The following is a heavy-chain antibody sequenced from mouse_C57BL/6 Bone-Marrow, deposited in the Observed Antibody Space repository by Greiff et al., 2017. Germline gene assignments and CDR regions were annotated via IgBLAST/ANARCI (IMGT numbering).Heavy chain of an antibody. CDR3: ARFAYYRYYFDY. Sequence: LKVSGPGILQSSQTLSLTCSFSGFSLRTSGMGVSWIRQPSGKGLEWLAHIYWDDDKRYNPYLKGRLTISKDTSRNQVFLKITSVDTADTATYYCARFAYYRYYFDYWGQGTTLTVSS. D-gene: IGHD2-14*01. V-gene: IGHV8-12*01. J-gene: IGHJ2*01. CDR2: IYWDDDK. CDR1: GFSLRTSGMG.